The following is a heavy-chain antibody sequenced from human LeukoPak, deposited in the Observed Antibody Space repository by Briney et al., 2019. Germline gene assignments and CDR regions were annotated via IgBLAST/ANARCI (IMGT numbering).Heavy chain of an antibody. Sequence: SETLSLTCTVSGYSISSGYYWGWIRQPPGKGLEWTGSIYHSGSTYYNPSLKSRVTISGDTSKNQFSLKLSSVTAADTAVYYCARDQEWLVLSAFDIWGQGTMVTVSS. V-gene: IGHV4-38-2*02. D-gene: IGHD6-19*01. J-gene: IGHJ3*02. CDR2: IYHSGST. CDR1: GYSISSGYY. CDR3: ARDQEWLVLSAFDI.